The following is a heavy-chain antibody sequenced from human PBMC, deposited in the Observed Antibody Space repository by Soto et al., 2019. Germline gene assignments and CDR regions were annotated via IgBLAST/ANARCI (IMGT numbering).Heavy chain of an antibody. D-gene: IGHD2-15*01. CDR3: LRDTSWSRPY. CDR1: GVSISSGGHY. CDR2: IQVSGET. J-gene: IGHJ4*02. Sequence: QVQLQESGPGLVKPSQTLSLTCTVSGVSISSGGHYWRWIRQTPGKGLEWVGYIQVSGETFYNPSLAGRVSMSVDTSKNQFSLDLTSVTAADTAVYYCLRDTSWSRPYWGQGTLVTVSS. V-gene: IGHV4-30-4*01.